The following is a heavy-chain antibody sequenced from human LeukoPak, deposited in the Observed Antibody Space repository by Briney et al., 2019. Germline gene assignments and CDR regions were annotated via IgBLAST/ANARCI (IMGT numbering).Heavy chain of an antibody. V-gene: IGHV1-45*02. J-gene: IGHJ3*02. CDR2: ITPFNGDT. Sequence: ASVKVSCKSSGYTFTYRYLHWVRHAPGPALEWMGWITPFNGDTNYSQRFQDRVIITSDRSMSTDYMELSILRSEDTAMFYCARARGYYDSSGYPDNAFYIWGQGTMVTVSS. CDR1: GYTFTYRY. CDR3: ARARGYYDSSGYPDNAFYI. D-gene: IGHD3-22*01.